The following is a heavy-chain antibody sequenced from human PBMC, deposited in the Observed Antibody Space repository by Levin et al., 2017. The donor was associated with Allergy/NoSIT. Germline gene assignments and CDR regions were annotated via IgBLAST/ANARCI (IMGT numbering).Heavy chain of an antibody. CDR1: GLSFGDYG. D-gene: IGHD7-27*01. CDR3: PSLGSVDH. J-gene: IGHJ4*02. Sequence: GGSLRLSCAASGLSFGDYGMHWVRQAPDSGLEWVTLITSDGSNIFYADSVKGRFVVSRDNSRNLLFLQLNTLPPEDAGVYYCPSLGSVDHWGQGTPVTVSS. V-gene: IGHV3-30*03. CDR2: ITSDGSNI.